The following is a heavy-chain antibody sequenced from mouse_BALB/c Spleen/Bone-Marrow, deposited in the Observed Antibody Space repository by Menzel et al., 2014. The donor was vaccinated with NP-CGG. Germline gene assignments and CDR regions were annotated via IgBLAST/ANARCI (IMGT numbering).Heavy chain of an antibody. CDR1: GFTFTDYY. CDR3: ARDENVGIYWYFDV. Sequence: EVMLVESGGGSVQPGGSLRPSCATSGFTFTDYYMSWVRQPPGKALEWLGFIRNKANGYTTEYSASVKGRFTISRDNSQRILYLQMNTLRAEDSATYYCARDENVGIYWYFDVWGAGTTVIVSS. V-gene: IGHV7-3*02. CDR2: IRNKANGYTT. J-gene: IGHJ1*01.